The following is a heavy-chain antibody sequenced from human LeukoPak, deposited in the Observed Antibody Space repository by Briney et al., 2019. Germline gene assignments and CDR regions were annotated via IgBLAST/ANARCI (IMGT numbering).Heavy chain of an antibody. Sequence: GGSLRLSYAASGFTVSSNYMSWVRQAPGKGLEWVSVIYSGGSTYYADSVKGRFTISRDNSKNTLYLQMNSLRAEDTAVYYCARAGAVAASFDYWGQGTLVTVSS. V-gene: IGHV3-53*01. CDR2: IYSGGST. CDR1: GFTVSSNY. CDR3: ARAGAVAASFDY. J-gene: IGHJ4*02. D-gene: IGHD6-19*01.